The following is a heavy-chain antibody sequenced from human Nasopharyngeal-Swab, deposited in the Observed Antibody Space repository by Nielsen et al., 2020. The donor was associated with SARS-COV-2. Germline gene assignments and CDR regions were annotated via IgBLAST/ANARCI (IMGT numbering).Heavy chain of an antibody. CDR2: IYYSGST. D-gene: IGHD3-22*01. J-gene: IGHJ4*02. CDR1: GGSISSYY. V-gene: IGHV4-59*13. Sequence: SETLSLTCTVSGGSISSYYWSWIRQPPGKGLEWIGYIYYSGSTNYNPSLKSRVTISVDTSKNQFSLTLSAVTAADTAVYYCARGSGYYDSSGYSDYWGQGTLVTVSS. CDR3: ARGSGYYDSSGYSDY.